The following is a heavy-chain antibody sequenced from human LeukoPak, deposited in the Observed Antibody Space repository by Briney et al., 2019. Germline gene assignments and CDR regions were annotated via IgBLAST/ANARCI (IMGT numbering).Heavy chain of an antibody. CDR1: GYTFTSYD. V-gene: IGHV1-69*06. D-gene: IGHD3-10*01. Sequence: SVKVSCKASGYTFTSYDINWVRQAPGQGLEWMGGIIPIFGTANYAQKFQGRVTITADKSTSTAYMELSSLRSEDTAVYYCAREDYYGSGTDWGQGTLVTVSS. CDR2: IIPIFGTA. CDR3: AREDYYGSGTD. J-gene: IGHJ4*02.